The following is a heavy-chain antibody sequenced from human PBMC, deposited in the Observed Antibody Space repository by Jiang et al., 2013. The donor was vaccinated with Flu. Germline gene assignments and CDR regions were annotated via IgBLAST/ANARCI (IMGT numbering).Heavy chain of an antibody. Sequence: VKPSETLSLTCTVSGGSISSYYWSWIRQPPGKGLEWIGYIYYSGSTNYNPSLKSRVTISVDTSKNQFSLKLSSVTAADTAVYYCARGGNDFWSGYYSYYFDYWGQGTLVTVSS. J-gene: IGHJ4*02. CDR2: IYYSGST. D-gene: IGHD3-3*01. CDR3: ARGGNDFWSGYYSYYFDY. V-gene: IGHV4-59*01. CDR1: GGSISSYY.